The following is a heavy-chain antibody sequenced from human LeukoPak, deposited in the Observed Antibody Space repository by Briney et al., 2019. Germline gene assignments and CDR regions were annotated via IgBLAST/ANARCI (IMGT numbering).Heavy chain of an antibody. D-gene: IGHD3-22*01. CDR3: ARAKRGYYDSTYFDF. CDR2: FSSSRRTI. J-gene: IGHJ4*02. Sequence: GGSLRLSCVASGFTFRTYSMNWVCQAPGKGLEWISYFSSSRRTIYYADSVKGRFTISRGNAENSLYLQMNSLRDEDTAVYYCARAKRGYYDSTYFDFWGQGSLVTVAS. V-gene: IGHV3-48*02. CDR1: GFTFRTYS.